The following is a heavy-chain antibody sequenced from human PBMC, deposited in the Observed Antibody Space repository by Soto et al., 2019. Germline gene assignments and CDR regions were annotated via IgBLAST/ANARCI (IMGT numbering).Heavy chain of an antibody. Sequence: ASVKVSCKASGHSFTNYGISWVRQAPGQGLEWMGWISGYNGNTNYVQKLQGRVTMTTDTSTSTAYMELRSLRSDDTAVYYCARPRFNDYADYVRRGLYVDVWGQGTTVTVSS. D-gene: IGHD4-17*01. CDR2: ISGYNGNT. CDR3: ARPRFNDYADYVRRGLYVDV. CDR1: GHSFTNYG. V-gene: IGHV1-18*01. J-gene: IGHJ6*02.